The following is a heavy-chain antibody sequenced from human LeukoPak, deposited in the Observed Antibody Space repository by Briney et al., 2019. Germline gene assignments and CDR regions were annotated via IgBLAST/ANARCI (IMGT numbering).Heavy chain of an antibody. D-gene: IGHD6-13*01. Sequence: GGSLRLSCAASGFTVSSNYMSWVRQAPGKGLEWVSVIYSGGSTYYADSVKGRYTISRDNSKNTLYLQMDSLRAEDTAVYYCAKAAAGTNYYYGMDVWGQGTTVTVSS. CDR1: GFTVSSNY. CDR2: IYSGGST. V-gene: IGHV3-53*01. J-gene: IGHJ6*02. CDR3: AKAAAGTNYYYGMDV.